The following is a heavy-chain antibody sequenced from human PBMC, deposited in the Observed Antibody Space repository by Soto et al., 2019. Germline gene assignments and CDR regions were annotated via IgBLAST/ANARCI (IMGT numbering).Heavy chain of an antibody. V-gene: IGHV1-18*01. CDR1: GYTFTSYG. D-gene: IGHD2-15*01. CDR2: ISAYNGNT. Sequence: ASVKVSCKASGYTFTSYGISWVRQAPGQGLEWMGWISAYNGNTNYAQKLQGRVTMTTETSTSTAYMELRSLRSDDTAVYYCARKGYCSGGSCPYYYYYGMDVWGQGTTVTVSS. J-gene: IGHJ6*02. CDR3: ARKGYCSGGSCPYYYYYGMDV.